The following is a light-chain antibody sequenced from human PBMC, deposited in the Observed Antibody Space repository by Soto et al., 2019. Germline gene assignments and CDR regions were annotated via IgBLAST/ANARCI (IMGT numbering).Light chain of an antibody. J-gene: IGKJ1*01. CDR2: GAS. V-gene: IGKV3-20*01. CDR1: QSVSSN. CDR3: QQYGSSPTWT. Sequence: EIVMTQSPATLSVSPGERSTLSCSASQSVSSNLAWYQQRPGQAPRLLICGASSRATGIPDRFSGSGSGTDFTLTISRLEPEDFAVYYCQQYGSSPTWTFGQGTKVDI.